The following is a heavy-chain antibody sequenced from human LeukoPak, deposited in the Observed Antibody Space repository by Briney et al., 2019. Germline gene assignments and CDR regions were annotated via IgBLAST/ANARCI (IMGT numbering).Heavy chain of an antibody. V-gene: IGHV3-48*04. D-gene: IGHD6-13*01. Sequence: GGSLRLSCAAFGFTFSSYSMNWVRQAPGKGLEWISFISSSSTTIYYADSVKGRFTISRDNAKNSLYLQMNSLRAEDTAVYYCARYGYQGAMDVWGQGTTVTVSS. CDR3: ARYGYQGAMDV. CDR2: ISSSSTTI. CDR1: GFTFSSYS. J-gene: IGHJ6*02.